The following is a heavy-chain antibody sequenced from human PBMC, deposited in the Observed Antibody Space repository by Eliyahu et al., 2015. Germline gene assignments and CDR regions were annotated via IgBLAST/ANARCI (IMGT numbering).Heavy chain of an antibody. CDR2: ISPSGSTI. D-gene: IGHD1-26*01. J-gene: IGHJ3*02. Sequence: QVQLVESGGGLVKPGGSLRLSXAAXGFTXSDXYMSWIRQAPGKGLEWVSYISPSGSTIYYADSVKGRFTISRDNAKNSLYLQMNSLRAEDTAVYYCAREGYWENDAFDIWGQGTMVTVSS. CDR1: GFTXSDXY. V-gene: IGHV3-11*01. CDR3: AREGYWENDAFDI.